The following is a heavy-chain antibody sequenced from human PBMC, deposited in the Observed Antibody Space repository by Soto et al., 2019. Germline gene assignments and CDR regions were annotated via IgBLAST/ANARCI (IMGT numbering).Heavy chain of an antibody. V-gene: IGHV1-18*01. Sequence: ASVKVSCKASGYTFTSYGISWVRQAPGQGLEWMGWISAYNGNTNYAQKLQGRVTMTTDTSTSTAYMELRSLRSDDTAVYYCARDPISSSWSLIFGSDSHYYYGMDVWGQGTTVTVSS. CDR2: ISAYNGNT. CDR1: GYTFTSYG. CDR3: ARDPISSSWSLIFGSDSHYYYGMDV. J-gene: IGHJ6*02. D-gene: IGHD6-13*01.